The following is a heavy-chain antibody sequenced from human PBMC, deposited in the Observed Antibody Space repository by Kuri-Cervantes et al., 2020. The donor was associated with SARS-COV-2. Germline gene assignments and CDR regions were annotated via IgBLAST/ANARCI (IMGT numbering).Heavy chain of an antibody. CDR3: ARGGGPGMFFEYYMDV. J-gene: IGHJ6*03. CDR1: GYTFTGYY. D-gene: IGHD3-10*02. CDR2: INPNSGGT. Sequence: ASVKVSCKASGYTFTGYYMHWVRQAPGQGLEWMGWINPNSGGTNYAQKFQGRVTMTRDTSISTAYMELSRLRSDDTAVYYCARGGGPGMFFEYYMDVWGKGTTVTAP. V-gene: IGHV1-2*02.